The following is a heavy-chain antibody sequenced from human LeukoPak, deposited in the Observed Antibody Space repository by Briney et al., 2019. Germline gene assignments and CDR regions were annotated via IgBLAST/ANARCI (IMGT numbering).Heavy chain of an antibody. CDR1: GFSHSTSGVG. CDR2: IYWDDDK. J-gene: IGHJ5*02. CDR3: AHLTSPMVRGVIYGNWFDP. V-gene: IGHV2-5*02. D-gene: IGHD3-10*01. Sequence: SGPTLVNPPQTLTLTCTFSGFSHSTSGVGVGWIRQPPGKALEWLALIYWDDDKRYSPSLKSRLTITKDTSKNQVALTMTNMDPVDTATYYCAHLTSPMVRGVIYGNWFDPWGQGTLVTASS.